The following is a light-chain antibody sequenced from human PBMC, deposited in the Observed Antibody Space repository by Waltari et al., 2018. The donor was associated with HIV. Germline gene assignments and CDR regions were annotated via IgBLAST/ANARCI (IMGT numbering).Light chain of an antibody. J-gene: IGKJ4*01. V-gene: IGKV1-39*01. CDR1: QPIGKY. CDR2: AAS. Sequence: DIHLTQSPSSLAASVGDTVIVTCRASQPIGKYLNWYQVKPGKAPKLLVYAASSMQFGVTPRFSGSGSGTHFTLTVSSLQDDDFAIYYCQQSYNTPVTFGGGTTLEIK. CDR3: QQSYNTPVT.